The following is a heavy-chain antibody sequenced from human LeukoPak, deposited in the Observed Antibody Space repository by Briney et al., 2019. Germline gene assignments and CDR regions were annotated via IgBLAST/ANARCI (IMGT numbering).Heavy chain of an antibody. J-gene: IGHJ4*02. CDR3: ARRREMATFDY. CDR2: IYPGDSDT. V-gene: IGHV5-51*01. CDR1: GYSFTSYW. D-gene: IGHD5-24*01. Sequence: GESLKISCEGSGYSFTSYWIGWVRQMPGKGLEWMGIIYPGDSDTRYSPSFQGQVTISADKSISTAYLRWSSLKASDTAMYYCARRREMATFDYWGQGTLVTVSS.